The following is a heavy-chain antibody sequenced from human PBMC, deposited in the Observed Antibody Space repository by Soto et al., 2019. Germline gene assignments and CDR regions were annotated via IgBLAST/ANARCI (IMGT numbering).Heavy chain of an antibody. V-gene: IGHV1-69*04. CDR3: AREVVVAATMAFDI. CDR1: GGTFSSYT. Sequence: SVKVSCKASGGTFSSYTISWVRQAPGQGLEWMGRIIPILGIANYAQKFQGRVTITADKSTSTAYMELSSLRSGDTAVYYCAREVVVAATMAFDIWGQGTMVTVSS. CDR2: IIPILGIA. J-gene: IGHJ3*02. D-gene: IGHD2-15*01.